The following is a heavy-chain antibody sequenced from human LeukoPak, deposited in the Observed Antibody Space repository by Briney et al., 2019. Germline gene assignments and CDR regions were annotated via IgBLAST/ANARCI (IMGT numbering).Heavy chain of an antibody. D-gene: IGHD1-26*01. Sequence: SETLSLTCAVYGGSFSGYYWSWIRQPPGKGLEWIGEINHSGSTNYNPSLKSRVTKSVDTSKNQFSLKLSSVTAADTAVYYCARDRYGGWFDYWGQGTLVTVSS. V-gene: IGHV4-34*01. CDR1: GGSFSGYY. CDR3: ARDRYGGWFDY. J-gene: IGHJ5*01. CDR2: INHSGST.